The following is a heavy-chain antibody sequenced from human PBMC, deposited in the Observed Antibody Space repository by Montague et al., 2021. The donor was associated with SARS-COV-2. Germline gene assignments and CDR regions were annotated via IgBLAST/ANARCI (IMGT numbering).Heavy chain of an antibody. CDR3: ARERAITMVRGVIRPTKWFDP. CDR1: GFTFSAYT. Sequence: SLRLSCAASGFTFSAYTIHWVRQAPGKGLEWVALISHDGSNKYYADSVKGRFTISRDNSKNTLYVQMNSLRAEDTAVCYCARERAITMVRGVIRPTKWFDPWGQGTLVTVSS. V-gene: IGHV3-30*04. J-gene: IGHJ5*02. CDR2: ISHDGSNK. D-gene: IGHD3-10*01.